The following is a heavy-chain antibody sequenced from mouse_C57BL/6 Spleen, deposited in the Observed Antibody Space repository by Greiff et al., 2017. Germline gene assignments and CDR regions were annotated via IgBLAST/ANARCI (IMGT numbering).Heavy chain of an antibody. Sequence: QVQLQQPGTELVKPGASVTLSCKASGYTFPSYWMHWVKQRPGQGLEWIGNINPSNGGTNYNEKFKSKATLTVDKSSRTAYMQLSSLTSEDSAVYYWAREYDGYYLYYFDYWGQGTTLTFSS. CDR2: INPSNGGT. J-gene: IGHJ2*01. CDR3: AREYDGYYLYYFDY. CDR1: GYTFPSYW. D-gene: IGHD2-3*01. V-gene: IGHV1-53*01.